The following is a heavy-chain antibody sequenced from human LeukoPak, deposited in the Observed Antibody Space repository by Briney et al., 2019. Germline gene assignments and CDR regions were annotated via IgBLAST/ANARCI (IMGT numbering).Heavy chain of an antibody. CDR2: IWYDGSNK. V-gene: IGHV3-33*01. Sequence: QPGRSLRLSCAASGFTFSSYGMHWDRQAPGKGLEWVAVIWYDGSNKYYADSVKGRFTISRDNSKNTLYLQMNSLRAEDTAVYYCASGGYTAMVPLDYWGQGTLVTVSS. D-gene: IGHD5-18*01. CDR3: ASGGYTAMVPLDY. CDR1: GFTFSSYG. J-gene: IGHJ4*02.